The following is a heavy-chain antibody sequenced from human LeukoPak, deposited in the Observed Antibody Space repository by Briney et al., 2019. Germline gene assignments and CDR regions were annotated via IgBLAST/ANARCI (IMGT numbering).Heavy chain of an antibody. CDR1: GFTFSSYA. J-gene: IGHJ4*02. Sequence: GGSLRLSCAASGFTFSSYAMSWVRQAPGKGLEWVSAISGSGGSTYYADSVKGRFTISRDNSKNTLYLQMNSLRSEDTAVYYCARQTYYYDSSGYYYMGDWGQGTLVTVSS. CDR3: ARQTYYYDSSGYYYMGD. D-gene: IGHD3-22*01. V-gene: IGHV3-23*01. CDR2: ISGSGGST.